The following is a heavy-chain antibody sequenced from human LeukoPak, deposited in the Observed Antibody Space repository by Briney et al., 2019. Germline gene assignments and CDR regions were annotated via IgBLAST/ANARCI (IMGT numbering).Heavy chain of an antibody. J-gene: IGHJ4*02. CDR1: GFTFSSYG. D-gene: IGHD2-21*02. V-gene: IGHV3-30*03. CDR3: ARGALWTHCGGDCYERPGLYGDY. CDR2: ISYDAKSN. Sequence: GGSLRLSCVTSGFTFSSYGMHWVRQVPGKGLEWVAVISYDAKSNYHVDSVKGRFTISRDNAKNSLYLQMNSLRAEDTAVYYCARGALWTHCGGDCYERPGLYGDYWGQGTLVTVSS.